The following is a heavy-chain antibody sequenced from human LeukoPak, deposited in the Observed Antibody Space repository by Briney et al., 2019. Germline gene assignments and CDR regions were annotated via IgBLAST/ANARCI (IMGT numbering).Heavy chain of an antibody. CDR1: GFTFSSYA. CDR3: AKDIKIRYYYDSSGYPDAFDI. CDR2: ISGSGGST. J-gene: IGHJ3*02. V-gene: IGHV3-23*01. D-gene: IGHD3-22*01. Sequence: GGSLRLSCAASGFTFSSYAMSWVRQAPGKGLEWVSAISGSGGSTYYADSVKGRFTISRDNSKNTLYLQMNSLRAEDTAVYYCAKDIKIRYYYDSSGYPDAFDIWGQGTMVTVSS.